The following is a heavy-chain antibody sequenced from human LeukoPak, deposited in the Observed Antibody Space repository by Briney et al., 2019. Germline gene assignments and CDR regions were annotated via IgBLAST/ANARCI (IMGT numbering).Heavy chain of an antibody. CDR2: ISNDGGNK. J-gene: IGHJ1*01. D-gene: IGHD6-13*01. CDR3: AKDTSSWYYRYFQH. Sequence: PGGSLRLSCAASGFTFSTFAMHWVRQAPGKGLEWVAVISNDGGNKHHAGSVRGRFTISRDSSKNTLYLQMNSLRPEDSAVYYCAKDTSSWYYRYFQHWGQGILVTVSS. CDR1: GFTFSTFA. V-gene: IGHV3-30*18.